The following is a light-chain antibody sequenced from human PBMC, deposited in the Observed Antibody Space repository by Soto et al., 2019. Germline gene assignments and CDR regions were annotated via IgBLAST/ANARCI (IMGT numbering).Light chain of an antibody. V-gene: IGLV2-23*02. CDR3: CSYAGSFTYV. J-gene: IGLJ7*01. Sequence: QSVLTQPASVTGSPGQSITISCTGTSNDVGGYNYVSWYQQHPGKAPKLMIYAVSNRPSGVSNRFSGSKSGNTASLTISGLQAEDEADYYCCSYAGSFTYVFGTGTQLTVL. CDR1: SNDVGGYNY. CDR2: AVS.